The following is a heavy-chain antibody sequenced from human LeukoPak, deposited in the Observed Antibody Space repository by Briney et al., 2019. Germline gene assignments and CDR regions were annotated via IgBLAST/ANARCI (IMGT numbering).Heavy chain of an antibody. Sequence: SETLSLTCAVSGGSISSRNWWSWVRQPPGKGLEWIGEIYHSGSINYNPSLKSRVTISVYKSKNQLSLRLTSVTAADTAVYYCARDNGAIRAFYYHGMDVWGQGTTVTVSS. D-gene: IGHD2-8*01. CDR1: GGSISSRNW. J-gene: IGHJ6*02. CDR3: ARDNGAIRAFYYHGMDV. V-gene: IGHV4-4*02. CDR2: IYHSGSI.